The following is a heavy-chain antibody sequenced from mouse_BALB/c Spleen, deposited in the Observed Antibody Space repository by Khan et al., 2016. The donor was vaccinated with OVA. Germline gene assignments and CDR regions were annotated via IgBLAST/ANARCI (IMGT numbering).Heavy chain of an antibody. CDR1: GYTFTDYA. Sequence: QVQLKQSGAELVRPGVSVKISCKGSGYTFTDYAMHWVKQSHAKSLEWIGVISTYYGDADYNQKFKGKATMTVDKSSRTAYMVLARLTAEDSAIYYCARGNGNSRFAYWGQGTLVTVSA. CDR3: ARGNGNSRFAY. V-gene: IGHV1S137*01. CDR2: ISTYYGDA. J-gene: IGHJ3*01. D-gene: IGHD2-1*01.